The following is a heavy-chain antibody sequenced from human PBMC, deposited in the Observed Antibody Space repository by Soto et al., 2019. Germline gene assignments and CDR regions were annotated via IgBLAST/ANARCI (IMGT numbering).Heavy chain of an antibody. Sequence: QVQLVQSGAEMKKPGSSVKVSCQASGGTFNTYAMNWVRQAPGQGTEWMGDNSPMFGAANYAAKVQGRVTITADESTGTSYMQLSSLTSEDTALYFCAREVQVHTPAFVYWGQGTLVTVSS. CDR2: NSPMFGAA. V-gene: IGHV1-69*19. CDR3: AREVQVHTPAFVY. CDR1: GGTFNTYA. J-gene: IGHJ4*02. D-gene: IGHD3-10*01.